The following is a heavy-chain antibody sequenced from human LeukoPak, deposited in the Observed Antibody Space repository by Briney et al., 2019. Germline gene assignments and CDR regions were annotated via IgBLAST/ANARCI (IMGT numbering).Heavy chain of an antibody. D-gene: IGHD4-23*01. J-gene: IGHJ4*02. Sequence: GGSLRLSCAASGFTVSSNYMSWVRQAPGKGLEWVSVIYSGGGTYYADSVKGRFTVSRDNSKNTLYLQMNSLRVDDTAMYYCARNQDHGGFDFWGQGTLVTVSS. CDR2: IYSGGGT. V-gene: IGHV3-66*01. CDR3: ARNQDHGGFDF. CDR1: GFTVSSNY.